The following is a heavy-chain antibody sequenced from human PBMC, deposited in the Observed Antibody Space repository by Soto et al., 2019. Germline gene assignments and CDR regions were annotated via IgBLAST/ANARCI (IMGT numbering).Heavy chain of an antibody. J-gene: IGHJ3*02. CDR1: GYTFTSNG. Sequence: GASVKVSCKASGYTFTSNGINWVRQATGQGLEWMGWISGYNGNTNNAQKFQGRVTMTTDTSTNTAYLELRSLRSDDTAVYYCARDLITRDAFDIWGQGTMVTVSS. V-gene: IGHV1-18*04. CDR3: ARDLITRDAFDI. D-gene: IGHD3-16*01. CDR2: ISGYNGNT.